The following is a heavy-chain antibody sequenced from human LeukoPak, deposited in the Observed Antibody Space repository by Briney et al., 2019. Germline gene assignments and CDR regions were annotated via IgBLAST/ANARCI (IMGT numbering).Heavy chain of an antibody. V-gene: IGHV1-69*01. D-gene: IGHD2-21*02. CDR2: IIPIFGTA. CDR1: GGTFSSYA. Sequence: ASVKVSCKASGGTFSSYAISWVRQAPGQGLEWMGGIIPIFGTANYAQKFQGRVTITADESTSTAYMELSSLRSEDTAVYYCARVRNHCGGDCYHSDYWGQGTLVTVSS. J-gene: IGHJ4*02. CDR3: ARVRNHCGGDCYHSDY.